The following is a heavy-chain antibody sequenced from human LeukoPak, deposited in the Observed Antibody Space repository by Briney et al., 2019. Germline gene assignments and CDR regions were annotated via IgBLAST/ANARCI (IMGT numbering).Heavy chain of an antibody. CDR3: ARHNRQQLAVDY. Sequence: SETLSLTCAVYGGSFSGYYWSWIRQPPGKGLEWIGEINHSGSTNYNPSLKSRVTISVDTFKNQFSLKLSSVTAADTAVYYCARHNRQQLAVDYWGQGTLVTVSS. CDR1: GGSFSGYY. D-gene: IGHD6-13*01. J-gene: IGHJ4*02. CDR2: INHSGST. V-gene: IGHV4-34*01.